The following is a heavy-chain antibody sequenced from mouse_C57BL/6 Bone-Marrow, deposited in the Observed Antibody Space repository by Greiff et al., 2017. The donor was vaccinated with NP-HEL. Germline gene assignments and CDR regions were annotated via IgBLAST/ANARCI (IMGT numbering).Heavy chain of an antibody. Sequence: VQLQQSGPELVKPGASVKISCKASGYSFTDYNMNWVKQSTGQSLEWIGVINPNYGTTSYNQKFKGKATLTVDQSSSTAYMQLNSLTSEDSSVYYCARSRLSCDYAYFDYWGQGTTLTVSS. CDR1: GYSFTDYN. CDR3: ARSRLSCDYAYFDY. CDR2: INPNYGTT. V-gene: IGHV1-39*01. J-gene: IGHJ2*01. D-gene: IGHD2-4*01.